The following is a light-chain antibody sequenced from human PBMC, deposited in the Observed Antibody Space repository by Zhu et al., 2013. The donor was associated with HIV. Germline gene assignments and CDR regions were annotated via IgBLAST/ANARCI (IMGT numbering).Light chain of an antibody. CDR3: KSWDIHDDRYV. Sequence: SYELTQPPSLSVSPGQTASITCSGDNLRNKYICWYQQKTGQSPVLVIYQDDQRPSGIPERFSGSNSDNTATLTISGTQTLDEADYYCKSWDIHDDRYVFGSGTKVTVL. J-gene: IGLJ1*01. V-gene: IGLV3-1*01. CDR2: QDD. CDR1: NLRNKY.